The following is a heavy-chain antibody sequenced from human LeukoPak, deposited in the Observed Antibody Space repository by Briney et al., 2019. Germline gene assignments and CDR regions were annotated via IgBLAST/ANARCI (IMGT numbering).Heavy chain of an antibody. CDR3: ARSDHCGGDCYSPTFDY. V-gene: IGHV3-53*01. J-gene: IGHJ4*02. Sequence: PGGSLRLSCAASGFTVSRNYMSWVRQAPGKGLEWVSVIYSGGSTYYADSVKGRFTISRDNSKNTLYLQMNSLRAEDTAVYYCARSDHCGGDCYSPTFDYWGQGTLVTVSS. CDR2: IYSGGST. D-gene: IGHD2-21*02. CDR1: GFTVSRNY.